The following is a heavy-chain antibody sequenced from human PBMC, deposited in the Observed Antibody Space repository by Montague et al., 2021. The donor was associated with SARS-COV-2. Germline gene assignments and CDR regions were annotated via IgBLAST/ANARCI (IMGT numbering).Heavy chain of an antibody. D-gene: IGHD3-22*01. CDR3: ARTMDAGTYYYDSSGYYPFDY. J-gene: IGHJ4*02. CDR1: GFSLSTSGMC. V-gene: IGHV2-70*01. CDR2: IDWDDDK. Sequence: PALVKPTPTLTPTCTFSGFSLSTSGMCVSWIRQPPGKALEWLALIDWDDDKYYSTSLKTRLTISKDTSKNQVVLTMTNMDPVDTAPYYCARTMDAGTYYYDSSGYYPFDYWGQGTLVTVSS.